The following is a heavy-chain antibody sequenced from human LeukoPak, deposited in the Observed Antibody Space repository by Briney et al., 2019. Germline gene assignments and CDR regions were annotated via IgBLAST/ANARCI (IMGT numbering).Heavy chain of an antibody. V-gene: IGHV4-34*01. CDR2: INHSRST. J-gene: IGHJ4*02. Sequence: PSETLSLTCAVYGGSFSGYYWSWIRQPTGKGLEWIGEINHSRSTNHNPSLKSRVTISVDPSKNQFSLKLSSVTAEDTAVYYCARGVSGGDILGGSAFDYWGQGTLVTVSS. CDR3: ARGVSGGDILGGSAFDY. CDR1: GGSFSGYY. D-gene: IGHD3-9*01.